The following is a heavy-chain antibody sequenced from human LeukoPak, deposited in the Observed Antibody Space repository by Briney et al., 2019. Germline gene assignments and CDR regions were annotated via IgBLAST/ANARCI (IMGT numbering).Heavy chain of an antibody. Sequence: GGSLRLSCAASGFTFSSYAMSWVRQASGKGLEWVSAISGSGGGTYYADSVKGRFTISRDNSKNTLYLQMNSLRAEDTAVYYCAKLDSSGWYLGGGNDAFDIWGQGTMVTVSS. CDR1: GFTFSSYA. D-gene: IGHD6-19*01. CDR3: AKLDSSGWYLGGGNDAFDI. V-gene: IGHV3-23*01. CDR2: ISGSGGGT. J-gene: IGHJ3*02.